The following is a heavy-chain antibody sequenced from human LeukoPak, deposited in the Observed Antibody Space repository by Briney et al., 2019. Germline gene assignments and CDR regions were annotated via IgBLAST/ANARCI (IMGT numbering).Heavy chain of an antibody. J-gene: IGHJ5*02. CDR3: AGGIAVAGRGGYKLVHP. V-gene: IGHV1-69*06. CDR1: GGTFSSYA. Sequence: SVKVSCKASGGTFSSYAISWVRQAPGQGLEWMGGIIPIFGTANYAQKFQGRVTITADKSTSTAYMELSSLRSEDTAVYYCAGGIAVAGRGGYKLVHPWGQGTLVTVSS. D-gene: IGHD6-19*01. CDR2: IIPIFGTA.